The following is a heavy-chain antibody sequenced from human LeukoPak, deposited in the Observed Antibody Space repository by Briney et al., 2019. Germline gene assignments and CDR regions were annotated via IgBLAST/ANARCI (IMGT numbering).Heavy chain of an antibody. CDR2: IKGKTDGGTT. J-gene: IGHJ4*02. V-gene: IGHV3-15*01. Sequence: GGSLRLSCAASGFTFSNAWMSWVRQAPGKGLEWVGRIKGKTDGGTTDYAAPVKGRFTISRDDSKNTLYLQMNSLKTEDTAVYYCTTVGGTIAVAGPPPDYWGQGTLVTVSS. CDR3: TTVGGTIAVAGPPPDY. D-gene: IGHD6-19*01. CDR1: GFTFSNAW.